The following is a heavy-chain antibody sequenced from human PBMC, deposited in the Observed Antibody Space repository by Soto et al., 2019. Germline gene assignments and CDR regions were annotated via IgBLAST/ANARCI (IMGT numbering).Heavy chain of an antibody. CDR3: AKGEGVRGLWFGELFGWFDP. J-gene: IGHJ5*02. CDR2: ISGSGGST. V-gene: IGHV3-23*01. CDR1: GFTFSSYA. Sequence: EVQLLESGGGLVQPGGSLRLSCAASGFTFSSYAMSWVRQAPGKGLEWVSAISGSGGSTYYADSGKGRFTISRDNSKNTLYLQMNSLRAEDTAVYYCAKGEGVRGLWFGELFGWFDPWGQGTLVTVSS. D-gene: IGHD3-10*01.